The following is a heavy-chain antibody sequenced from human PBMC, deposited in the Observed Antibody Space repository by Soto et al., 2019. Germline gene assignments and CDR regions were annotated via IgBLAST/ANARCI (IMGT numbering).Heavy chain of an antibody. J-gene: IGHJ4*02. CDR1: GGSISSGGYY. V-gene: IGHV4-31*03. CDR2: IYYSGST. Sequence: SETLSLTCTVSGGSISSGGYYWSWIRQHPGKGLEWIGYIYYSGSTYYNPSLKSRVTISVDTSKNQFSLKLSSVTAADTAVYYXARADLAAAGRPYYFDYWGQGTLVTVSS. D-gene: IGHD6-13*01. CDR3: ARADLAAAGRPYYFDY.